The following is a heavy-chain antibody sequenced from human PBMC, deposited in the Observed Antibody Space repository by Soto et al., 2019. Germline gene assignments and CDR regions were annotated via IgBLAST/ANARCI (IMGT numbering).Heavy chain of an antibody. D-gene: IGHD3-16*01. CDR2: ISRSSSYI. V-gene: IGHV3-21*01. J-gene: IGHJ5*02. CDR1: GFTFRTYS. Sequence: GGSLRLSCATSGFTFRTYSMNWVRQAPGKGLEWVSSISRSSSYIYYADSVKGRFTISRDNAKNSLYLQMNSLRAEDTAVYYCARDLHDYVSFRFDPWGQGTLVTVSS. CDR3: ARDLHDYVSFRFDP.